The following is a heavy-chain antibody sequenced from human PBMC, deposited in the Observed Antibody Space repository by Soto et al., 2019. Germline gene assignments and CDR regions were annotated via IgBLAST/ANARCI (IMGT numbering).Heavy chain of an antibody. D-gene: IGHD1-26*01. CDR1: RGTFSSYA. CDR2: IIPIFGTA. Sequence: QVQLVQSGAEVKKPGSSVKVSCKASRGTFSSYAISWVRQSPGQVLEWMGVIIPIFGTANYAQEFQGRVTITADESTRTANTVLSSLRAEDTAVYYCAIEGVGSYSPFARDYWGQGTLVAVSS. CDR3: AIEGVGSYSPFARDY. J-gene: IGHJ4*02. V-gene: IGHV1-69*12.